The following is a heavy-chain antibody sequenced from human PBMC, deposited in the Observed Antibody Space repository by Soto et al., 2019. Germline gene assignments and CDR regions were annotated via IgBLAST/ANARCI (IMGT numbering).Heavy chain of an antibody. Sequence: QVQLVESGGGVVQPGRSLRLSCAASGFTFSSYAMHWVRQAPGKGLEWVAVISYDGSNKYYADSVKGRFTISRDNSKNTLYLQMNRLRAEDTAVYYCAREGEGLDYWGQGTLVTVSS. J-gene: IGHJ4*02. CDR2: ISYDGSNK. CDR1: GFTFSSYA. CDR3: AREGEGLDY. V-gene: IGHV3-30-3*01. D-gene: IGHD1-26*01.